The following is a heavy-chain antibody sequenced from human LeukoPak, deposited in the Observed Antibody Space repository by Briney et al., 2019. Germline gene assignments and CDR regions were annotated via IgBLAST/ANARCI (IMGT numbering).Heavy chain of an antibody. Sequence: SETLSLTCTVSGGSISSYYWSWIRQPAGKGLEWIGHIYTSGNTNYNPSLKSRVTISVDTSKNQFSLKLSSVTAADTAVYYCARSLYYYGSDSFDIWGQGTMVTVSS. CDR1: GGSISSYY. J-gene: IGHJ3*02. V-gene: IGHV4-4*07. CDR2: IYTSGNT. CDR3: ARSLYYYGSDSFDI. D-gene: IGHD3-10*01.